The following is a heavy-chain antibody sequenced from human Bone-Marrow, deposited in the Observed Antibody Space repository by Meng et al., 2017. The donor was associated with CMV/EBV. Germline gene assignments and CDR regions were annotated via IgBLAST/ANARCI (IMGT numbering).Heavy chain of an antibody. Sequence: GESLKISCAASGFTFSSYAMHWVRQAPGKGLEWVAVISYDGSNKYYADSVKGRFTISRDNSKNTLYLQMNSLRAEDTAVYYCARGWVYYDFWSGYYTPPQMLFDIWGQGTMVTVSS. CDR1: GFTFSSYA. V-gene: IGHV3-30*04. J-gene: IGHJ3*02. CDR2: ISYDGSNK. CDR3: ARGWVYYDFWSGYYTPPQMLFDI. D-gene: IGHD3-3*01.